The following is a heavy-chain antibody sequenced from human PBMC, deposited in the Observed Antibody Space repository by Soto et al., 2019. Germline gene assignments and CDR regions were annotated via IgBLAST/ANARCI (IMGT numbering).Heavy chain of an antibody. CDR1: GGTFSSYA. D-gene: IGHD3-22*01. Sequence: SVKVSCKXSGGTFSSYAISWVRQAPGQGLEWMGGIIPIFGTANYAQKFQGRVTITADESTSTAYTELSSLRSEDTAVYYCARAGSVTYYYDSSGYYYFDYWGQGTLVTVSS. V-gene: IGHV1-69*13. CDR3: ARAGSVTYYYDSSGYYYFDY. CDR2: IIPIFGTA. J-gene: IGHJ4*02.